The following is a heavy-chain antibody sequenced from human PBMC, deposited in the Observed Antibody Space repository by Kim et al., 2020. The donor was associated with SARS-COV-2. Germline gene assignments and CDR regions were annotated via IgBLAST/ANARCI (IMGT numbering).Heavy chain of an antibody. CDR1: GYTFTSYG. Sequence: ASVKVSCKASGYTFTSYGISWVRQAPGQGLEWMGWISAYNGNTNYAQKLQGRVTMTTDTSTSTAYMELRSLRSDDTAVYYCARDQGLVPERAYYYGMDVWGQGTTVTVSS. V-gene: IGHV1-18*04. D-gene: IGHD6-19*01. J-gene: IGHJ6*02. CDR2: ISAYNGNT. CDR3: ARDQGLVPERAYYYGMDV.